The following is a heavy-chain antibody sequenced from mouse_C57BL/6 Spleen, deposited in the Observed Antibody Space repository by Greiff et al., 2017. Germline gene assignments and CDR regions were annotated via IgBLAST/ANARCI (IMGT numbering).Heavy chain of an antibody. Sequence: QVQLQQPGAELVRPGSSVKLSCKASGYTFTSYWMHWVKQRPIQGLEWIGNIDPSDSETHYNQKFKDKATLTVDESSSTAYMQLSSLTSEDSAVYYCAVYYGNRFAYWGQGTLVTVSA. D-gene: IGHD2-1*01. CDR2: IDPSDSET. V-gene: IGHV1-52*01. CDR3: AVYYGNRFAY. J-gene: IGHJ3*01. CDR1: GYTFTSYW.